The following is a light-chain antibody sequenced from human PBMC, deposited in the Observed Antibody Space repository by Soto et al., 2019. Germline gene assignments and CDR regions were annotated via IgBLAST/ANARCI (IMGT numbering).Light chain of an antibody. V-gene: IGKV3-20*01. CDR3: QQYVTSSPRT. CDR2: GTS. Sequence: EIVLTQSPGTLSLSPGERATLSCRASHTISSSYLAWYQQKPGQAPRLLMYGTSRRATGIPDRFSGSGSGTDFTLTITRLEPEDCAADYYQQYVTSSPRTFGQGTKVEI. J-gene: IGKJ1*01. CDR1: HTISSSY.